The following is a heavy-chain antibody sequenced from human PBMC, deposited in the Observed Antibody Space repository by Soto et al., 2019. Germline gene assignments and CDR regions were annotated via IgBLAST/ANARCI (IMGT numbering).Heavy chain of an antibody. D-gene: IGHD6-13*01. CDR1: GDRVSSNSAA. V-gene: IGHV6-1*01. CDR3: ARAGSSWYFYYYSYMDV. CDR2: TYYRSKWYN. J-gene: IGHJ6*03. Sequence: SQALSLTCAISGDRVSSNSAACNWIRQSPSRGLEWLGRTYYRSKWYNDYAVSVKSRITINPDTSKNQFSLQLNSVTPEDTAVYYCARAGSSWYFYYYSYMDVWGKGTTVTVSS.